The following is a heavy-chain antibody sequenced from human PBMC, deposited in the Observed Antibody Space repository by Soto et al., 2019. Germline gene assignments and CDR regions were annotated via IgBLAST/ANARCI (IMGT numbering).Heavy chain of an antibody. J-gene: IGHJ4*02. CDR1: GFTFGTTD. CDR3: GKNSGLVKY. Sequence: QLLQSGGGLVQPGGSLTLSCAASGFTFGTTDMSWVRQAPGEGLEWVSTIDGSGGITYYADSVKGRFTISRDNSRKPVDLQMNRLGGGGPGLFLFGKNSGLVKYWGQGALVTVSS. V-gene: IGHV3-23*01. CDR2: IDGSGGIT. D-gene: IGHD3-9*01.